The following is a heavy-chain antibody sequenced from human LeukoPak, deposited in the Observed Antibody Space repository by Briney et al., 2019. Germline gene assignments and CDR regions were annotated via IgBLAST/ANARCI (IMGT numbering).Heavy chain of an antibody. V-gene: IGHV3-30*04. Sequence: GGSLRLSCAASGFTFSSYAMHWVRQAPGKGLEWVAVISYDGSNKYYADSVKGRFTISRDNSKNTPYLQMNSLRAEDTAVYYCASYSNYNNWFDPWGQGTLVTVSS. CDR3: ASYSNYNNWFDP. J-gene: IGHJ5*02. D-gene: IGHD4-11*01. CDR2: ISYDGSNK. CDR1: GFTFSSYA.